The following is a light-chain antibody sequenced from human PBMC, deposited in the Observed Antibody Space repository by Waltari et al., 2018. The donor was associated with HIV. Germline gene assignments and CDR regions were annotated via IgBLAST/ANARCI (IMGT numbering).Light chain of an antibody. Sequence: SSELTQDPAVSVALGQTVRITCQGASLRSYYASWYQQKPGPAPVLVIYGKNNRPSGIPDLFSGSSSGNTASLTITGAQAEDEADYYCNSRDSSGNHVVFGGGTKLTVL. CDR3: NSRDSSGNHVV. CDR1: SLRSYY. CDR2: GKN. J-gene: IGLJ2*01. V-gene: IGLV3-19*01.